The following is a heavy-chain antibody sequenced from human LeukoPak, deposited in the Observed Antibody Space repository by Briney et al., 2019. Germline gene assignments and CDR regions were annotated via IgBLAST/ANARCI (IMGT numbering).Heavy chain of an antibody. CDR1: GDSVSSGIYY. CDR2: IYYSGST. Sequence: SETLSLTCTVSGDSVSSGIYYWTWIRQPPGKGLEWIGYIYYSGSTNYNPSLKSRVTISVDTSKNQFSLKLSSVTAADTAVYYCARDRGEHFDYWGQGTLVTVSS. V-gene: IGHV4-61*01. D-gene: IGHD7-27*01. J-gene: IGHJ4*02. CDR3: ARDRGEHFDY.